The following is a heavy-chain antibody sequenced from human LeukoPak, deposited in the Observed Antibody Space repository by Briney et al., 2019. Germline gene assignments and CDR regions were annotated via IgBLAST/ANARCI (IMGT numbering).Heavy chain of an antibody. CDR1: GFTFIDHD. CDR3: ARGGIQVSGIDEFDY. CDR2: IGIRGDT. D-gene: IGHD6-19*01. Sequence: PGGSLRLSCAASGFTFIDHDMHWVRHAIGKGLEWVSAIGIRGDTHYSGSVKGRFTISRENAESSLYLQMNSLRAEDTAVYYCARGGIQVSGIDEFDYWGQGNLVTVSS. V-gene: IGHV3-13*01. J-gene: IGHJ4*02.